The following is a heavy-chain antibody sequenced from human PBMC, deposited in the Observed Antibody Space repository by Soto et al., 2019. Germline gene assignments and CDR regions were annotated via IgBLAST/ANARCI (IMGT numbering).Heavy chain of an antibody. J-gene: IGHJ1*01. CDR2: INHSGST. CDR3: ARATTTVTKYFQH. CDR1: GGSFSGYY. Sequence: QVQLQQWGAGLLKPSETLSLTCAVYGGSFSGYYWSWIRQPPGKGLEWIGEINHSGSTNYNPSLQSRVTISVDTSKNQLSLKLSSVTAAGTAVYYCARATTTVTKYFQHWGQGTLVTVSS. V-gene: IGHV4-34*01. D-gene: IGHD4-17*01.